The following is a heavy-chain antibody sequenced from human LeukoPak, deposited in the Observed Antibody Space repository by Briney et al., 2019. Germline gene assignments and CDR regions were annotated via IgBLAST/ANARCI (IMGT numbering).Heavy chain of an antibody. CDR1: GFTFSSYG. CDR3: ARSHSPETYYYDSSGYSDY. Sequence: GGSLRLSCAASGFTFSSYGMHWVRQAPGKGLEWVAVIWYDGSNKYYADSVKGRFTVSRDNAKNSLYLQMNSLRAEDTAVYYCARSHSPETYYYDSSGYSDYWGQGTLVTVSS. J-gene: IGHJ4*02. V-gene: IGHV3-33*01. CDR2: IWYDGSNK. D-gene: IGHD3-22*01.